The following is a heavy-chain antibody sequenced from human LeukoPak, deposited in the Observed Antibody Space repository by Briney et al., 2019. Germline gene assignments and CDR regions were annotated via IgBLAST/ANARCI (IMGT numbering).Heavy chain of an antibody. CDR1: GFSFSSYA. CDR2: INSDGSST. D-gene: IGHD6-13*01. CDR3: ARVSLQLVRAFDI. Sequence: GGSLRLSCAASGFSFSSYALSWVRQAPGKGLEWVSRINSDGSSTSYADSVKGRFTISRDNAKNTLYLQMNSLRAEDTAVYYCARVSLQLVRAFDIWGQGTMVTVSS. J-gene: IGHJ3*02. V-gene: IGHV3-74*01.